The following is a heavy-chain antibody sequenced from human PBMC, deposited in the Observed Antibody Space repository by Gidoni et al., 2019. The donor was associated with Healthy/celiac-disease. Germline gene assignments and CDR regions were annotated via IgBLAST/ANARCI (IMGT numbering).Heavy chain of an antibody. Sequence: QVQLKESGPGLLKPRETLSLTCPVSAATDSSYYWSWIRQRPGKGLEWIWYIYYSVSTNYNTSLKSRVTISVDTSKTQCSLKLSSVTAADTDVYYCAREINRGYSGYVDYWGQGTLVTVSS. CDR1: AATDSSYY. CDR2: IYYSVST. D-gene: IGHD5-12*01. V-gene: IGHV4-59*02. J-gene: IGHJ4*02. CDR3: AREINRGYSGYVDY.